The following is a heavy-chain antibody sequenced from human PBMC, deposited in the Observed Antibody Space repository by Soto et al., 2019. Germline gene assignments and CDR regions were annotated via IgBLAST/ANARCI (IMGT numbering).Heavy chain of an antibody. CDR1: GFTFSTYA. Sequence: GGSLRLSCAASGFTFSTYAMSWVRQAPGKGLEWVSGMSGSGGSTYYADSVKGRFTISRDNSKNTLYLQMNSLRAEDTAVYYCMNLFSYGWGIYYKWGQGTLVPVSS. CDR2: MSGSGGST. J-gene: IGHJ4*02. D-gene: IGHD3-10*01. V-gene: IGHV3-23*01. CDR3: MNLFSYGWGIYYK.